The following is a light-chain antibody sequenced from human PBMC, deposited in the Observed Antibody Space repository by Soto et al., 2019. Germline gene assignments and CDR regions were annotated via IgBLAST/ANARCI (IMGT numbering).Light chain of an antibody. V-gene: IGLV2-23*01. J-gene: IGLJ1*01. Sequence: QSVLTQPASVSGSPGQSITISCTGTSSDVGRYNLVSWYQQHPGKAPKLMIYEGSKRPSGVSNRFSGSKSGNTASLTISGLQAEDEADYYCCSYAGSSPSYVFGTGTKVTVL. CDR2: EGS. CDR1: SSDVGRYNL. CDR3: CSYAGSSPSYV.